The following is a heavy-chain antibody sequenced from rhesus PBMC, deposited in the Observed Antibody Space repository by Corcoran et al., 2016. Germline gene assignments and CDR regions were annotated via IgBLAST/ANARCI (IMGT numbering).Heavy chain of an antibody. CDR3: ARVGSSWSEWDTVGTEWYFDL. CDR1: GYSISSGYY. D-gene: IGHD5-42*01. CDR2: IYGSGGSN. Sequence: QVQLQESGPGLVKPSETLSLTCAVSGYSISSGYYWGWIPPPPGKGLEWFASIYGSGGSNSLNPSLKSRVTLSVDTSKNQFSLKLSSVTAADTAVYYCARVGSSWSEWDTVGTEWYFDLWGPGTPITISS. V-gene: IGHV4S14*01. J-gene: IGHJ2*01.